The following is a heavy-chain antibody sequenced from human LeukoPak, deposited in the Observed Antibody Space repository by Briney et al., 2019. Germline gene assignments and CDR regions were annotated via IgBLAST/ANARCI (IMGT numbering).Heavy chain of an antibody. J-gene: IGHJ6*04. Sequence: ASVKVSCKASGYTFTSYGISWVRQAPGQGLEWMGWISAYNGNTNYAQKLQGRVTMITDTSTSTAYMELRSLRSDDTAVYYCAREGYYYGSGSYWSYYYYGMDVWGKGTTVTVSS. CDR3: AREGYYYGSGSYWSYYYYGMDV. CDR1: GYTFTSYG. CDR2: ISAYNGNT. V-gene: IGHV1-18*04. D-gene: IGHD3-10*01.